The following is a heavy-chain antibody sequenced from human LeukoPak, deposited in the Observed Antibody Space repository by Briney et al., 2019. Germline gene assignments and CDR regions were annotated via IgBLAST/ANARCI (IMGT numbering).Heavy chain of an antibody. V-gene: IGHV3-53*01. CDR2: IYSGGST. Sequence: GGSLRLSCAASGFTVSSNYMSWDRQAPGKGLEWGSVIYSGGSTYYADSVKGRFIISRDNAKNSLYLQMNSLRAEDTAVYYCAKDPPTSLDYWGQGTLVTVSS. J-gene: IGHJ4*02. CDR3: AKDPPTSLDY. CDR1: GFTVSSNY. D-gene: IGHD6-6*01.